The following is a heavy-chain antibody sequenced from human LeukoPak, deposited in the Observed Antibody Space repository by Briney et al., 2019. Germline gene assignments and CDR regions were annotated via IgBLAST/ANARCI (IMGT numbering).Heavy chain of an antibody. V-gene: IGHV3-48*04. CDR3: AREAFVEPRGRGAAGYLFDY. CDR1: GFTFSSYS. Sequence: GSLRLSCAASGFTFSSYSMNWVRQAPGKGLEWVSYISSSSSTIYYADSVKGRFTISRDNAKNSLYLQMNSLRAEDTAVYYCAREAFVEPRGRGAAGYLFDYWGQGTLVTVSS. D-gene: IGHD6-13*01. CDR2: ISSSSSTI. J-gene: IGHJ4*02.